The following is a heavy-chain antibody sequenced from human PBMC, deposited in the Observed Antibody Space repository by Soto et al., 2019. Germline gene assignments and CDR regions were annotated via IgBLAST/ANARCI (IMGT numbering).Heavy chain of an antibody. CDR1: GGSISSGDYY. CDR3: ARVFRRLEVLTFGY. CDR2: ISYSGST. Sequence: TGSLTCTVSGGSISSGDYYWSWIRQPPGKGREWTGYISYSGSTYYNPSLRSRVTISLDTSKNKFSLKLSSVTAADTAVYYCARVFRRLEVLTFGYLGQGTLATV. V-gene: IGHV4-30-4*01. J-gene: IGHJ4*02. D-gene: IGHD3-16*01.